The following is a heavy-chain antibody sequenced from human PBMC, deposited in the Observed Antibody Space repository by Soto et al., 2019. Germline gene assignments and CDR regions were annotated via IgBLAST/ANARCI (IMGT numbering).Heavy chain of an antibody. CDR3: ARAVKTVAAYYYGMDV. D-gene: IGHD2-15*01. V-gene: IGHV1-69*13. J-gene: IGHJ6*02. CDR2: IIPIFGTA. CDR1: GGTFSSYA. Sequence: SVKVSCKASGGTFSSYAISWARQAPGQGLEWMGGIIPIFGTANYTQKFQGRVTITADESTSTAYMELSSLRSEDTAVYYCARAVKTVAAYYYGMDVWGQGTTVTVSS.